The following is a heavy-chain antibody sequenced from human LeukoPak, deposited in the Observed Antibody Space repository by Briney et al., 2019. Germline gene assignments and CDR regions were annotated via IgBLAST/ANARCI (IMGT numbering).Heavy chain of an antibody. CDR1: GFTFSSYA. J-gene: IGHJ6*02. V-gene: IGHV3-30*04. D-gene: IGHD2-2*01. CDR3: ASLGVPAAGMDV. Sequence: GGSLRLSCAASGFTFSSYAMHWVRQAPGKGLEWVAVISYDGSNKYYAGSVKGRFTISRDNSKNTLYLQMNSLRAEDTAVYYCASLGVPAAGMDVWGQGTTVTVSS. CDR2: ISYDGSNK.